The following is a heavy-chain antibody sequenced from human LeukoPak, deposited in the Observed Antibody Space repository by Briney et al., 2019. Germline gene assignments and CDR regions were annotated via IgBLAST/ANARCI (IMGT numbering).Heavy chain of an antibody. V-gene: IGHV1-69*13. CDR2: IIPIFGTG. Sequence: SVKVSCKASGGTFSSYAISWVRQAPGQGLEWMGGIIPIFGTGNYAQKFQGRVTITADESTSTAYMEMGSLRSEDTAVYYCARARGKPRSYNYYGMDVWGQGTTVTVSS. CDR1: GGTFSSYA. D-gene: IGHD4-23*01. J-gene: IGHJ6*02. CDR3: ARARGKPRSYNYYGMDV.